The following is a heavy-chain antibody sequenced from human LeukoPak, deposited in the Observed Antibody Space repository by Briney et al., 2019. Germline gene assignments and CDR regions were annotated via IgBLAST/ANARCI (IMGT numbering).Heavy chain of an antibody. CDR1: GGTLSRFA. Sequence: GASVKVSCKASGGTLSRFAISWVRQAPGQGLEWMGGIIPIFGTANYAQKFQGRVTITADESASTAYMELSSLRSDDTAVYYCARVSSSRHAIVDYWGQGTLVTVSS. J-gene: IGHJ4*02. CDR2: IIPIFGTA. V-gene: IGHV1-69*13. CDR3: ARVSSSRHAIVDY. D-gene: IGHD6-13*01.